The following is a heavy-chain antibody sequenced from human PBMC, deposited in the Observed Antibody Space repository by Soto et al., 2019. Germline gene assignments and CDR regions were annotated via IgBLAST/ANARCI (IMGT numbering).Heavy chain of an antibody. J-gene: IGHJ6*02. Sequence: GGSLRLSCAASGFTFDDYAMHWVRQAPGKGLEWVSGISWNSGSIGYADSVKGRFTISRDNAKNSLYLQMNSLRAEDTALYYCAKETGTGYSSSWYYGMDVWGQGTTVTVSS. CDR1: GFTFDDYA. CDR3: AKETGTGYSSSWYYGMDV. V-gene: IGHV3-9*01. D-gene: IGHD6-13*01. CDR2: ISWNSGSI.